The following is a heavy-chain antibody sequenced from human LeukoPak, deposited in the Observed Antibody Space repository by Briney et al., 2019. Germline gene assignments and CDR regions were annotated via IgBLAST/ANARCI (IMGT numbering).Heavy chain of an antibody. D-gene: IGHD1-14*01. CDR2: MYHSGTT. CDR1: GGSIRSRNW. J-gene: IGHJ3*02. V-gene: IGHV4-4*02. Sequence: SETLSLTCAVSGGSIRSRNWWSWVRQPPGKGLQWIGEMYHSGTTNYNPSLKSRLTISVDDSKNHFSLNLTSVTAADTAVYYCASGSNNAAFDIWGQGTMVTVSS. CDR3: ASGSNNAAFDI.